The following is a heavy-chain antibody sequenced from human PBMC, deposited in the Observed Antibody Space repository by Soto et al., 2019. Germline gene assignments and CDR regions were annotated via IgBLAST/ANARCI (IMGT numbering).Heavy chain of an antibody. V-gene: IGHV3-7*01. D-gene: IGHD6-19*01. J-gene: IGHJ4*02. Sequence: GGSLRLSCAASGFTFSSYAMNWVRQAPGKGLEWVANIKQDGSEKYFLDSVKGRFSISRDNAEKSLYLQMDSLRVDDTAVYYCARDASGWSQYWGQGTLVTVSS. CDR1: GFTFSSYA. CDR3: ARDASGWSQY. CDR2: IKQDGSEK.